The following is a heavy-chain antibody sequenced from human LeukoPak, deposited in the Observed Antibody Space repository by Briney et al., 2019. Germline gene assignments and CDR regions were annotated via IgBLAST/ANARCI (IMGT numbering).Heavy chain of an antibody. V-gene: IGHV1-18*01. Sequence: ASVKVSCKASGYTFTSYAMNWVRQAPGQGLEWMGWISGYNGNTKNAQKLQGRVTMTTDTSTNTAYMELRNLRSDDTAVYYCARMAYDILTGYFQPNWFDPWGQGTLVTVAS. CDR3: ARMAYDILTGYFQPNWFDP. CDR2: ISGYNGNT. CDR1: GYTFTSYA. D-gene: IGHD3-9*01. J-gene: IGHJ5*02.